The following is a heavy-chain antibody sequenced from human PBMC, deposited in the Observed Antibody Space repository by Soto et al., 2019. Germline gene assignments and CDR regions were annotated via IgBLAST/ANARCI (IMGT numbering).Heavy chain of an antibody. CDR3: GRNVRQSRRSDIVVEVAGGD. V-gene: IGHV1-18*01. Sequence: ASVKVSCKASGYTFTSYGISWVRQAPGQGLEWMGWISAYNGNTNYAQKLQGRVTMTTDTSTSTAYMELRSLRSDDTAVYYCGRNVRQSRRSDIVVEVAGGDWGQGVRVNLPS. D-gene: IGHD2-15*01. CDR2: ISAYNGNT. J-gene: IGHJ4*02. CDR1: GYTFTSYG.